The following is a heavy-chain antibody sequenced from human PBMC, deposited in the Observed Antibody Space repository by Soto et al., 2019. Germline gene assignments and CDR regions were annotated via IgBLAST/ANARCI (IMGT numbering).Heavy chain of an antibody. V-gene: IGHV1-2*04. J-gene: IGHJ4*02. CDR3: ARGTPTTGTTWYFDY. Sequence: QVQLVQSGAEVKKPGASVKVSCKASGYTFTGYYMHWVRQAPGQGLEWMGWINPNSGGTNYAQKFQGWVTMTRDTSISTAYMELSSLRSDDTAVYYCARGTPTTGTTWYFDYWGQGTLVTVSS. D-gene: IGHD1-1*01. CDR1: GYTFTGYY. CDR2: INPNSGGT.